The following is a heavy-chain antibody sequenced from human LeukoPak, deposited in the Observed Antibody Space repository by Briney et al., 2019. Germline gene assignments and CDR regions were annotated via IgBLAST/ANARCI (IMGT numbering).Heavy chain of an antibody. D-gene: IGHD3-22*01. CDR2: FDPEDGET. J-gene: IGHJ3*02. Sequence: ASVKVSCKVSGYTLTELSMHWVRQAPGKGLEWMGGFDPEDGETIYAQKFQGRATMTEDTSTDTAYMELSSLRSEDTAVYYCATGEKVVVPDAFDIWGQGTMVTVSS. V-gene: IGHV1-24*01. CDR3: ATGEKVVVPDAFDI. CDR1: GYTLTELS.